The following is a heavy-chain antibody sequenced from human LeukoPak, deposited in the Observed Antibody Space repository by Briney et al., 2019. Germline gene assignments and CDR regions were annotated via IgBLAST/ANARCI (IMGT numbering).Heavy chain of an antibody. J-gene: IGHJ6*03. CDR3: ARAPVLMGNMDV. D-gene: IGHD2-8*01. Sequence: GGSLRLSCAASGFTFSDYYISWIRQAPGKWLNWISYIDSSGGTVYYADSVKGRFTISRDNAKNSLYLQMNSLRAEDTAVYYCARAPVLMGNMDVWGKGTTVTVSS. CDR1: GFTFSDYY. V-gene: IGHV3-11*04. CDR2: IDSSGGTV.